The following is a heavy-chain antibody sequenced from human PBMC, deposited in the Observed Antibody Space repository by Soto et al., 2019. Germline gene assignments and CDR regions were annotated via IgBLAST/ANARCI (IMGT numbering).Heavy chain of an antibody. V-gene: IGHV5-10-1*03. J-gene: IGHJ4*02. CDR2: IDPSDSYI. CDR3: ATGSGSGSYYETFDY. CDR1: GYSFKNYW. D-gene: IGHD3-10*01. Sequence: EVQLVQSGAEVKKPGESLRISCKGSGYSFKNYWISWLRQKPGKGLEWMGRIDPSDSYINYSPSFQGHVTISIDKSISTAYLQSSSLKASDTAMYFCATGSGSGSYYETFDYWSQGTLLTVSS.